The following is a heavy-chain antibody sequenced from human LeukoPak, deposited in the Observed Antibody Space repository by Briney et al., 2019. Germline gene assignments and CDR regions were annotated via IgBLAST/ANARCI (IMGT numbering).Heavy chain of an antibody. CDR2: IYYSGST. Sequence: SETLSLTCTVTGGSISSGGYYWSWIRQHPGKGLEWIGYIYYSGSTYYNPSLKSRVTISADTSKNQFSLKLSSVTAADTAVYYCASYGDHSFDYWGQGTLVTVSS. V-gene: IGHV4-31*03. J-gene: IGHJ4*02. CDR3: ASYGDHSFDY. D-gene: IGHD4-17*01. CDR1: GGSISSGGYY.